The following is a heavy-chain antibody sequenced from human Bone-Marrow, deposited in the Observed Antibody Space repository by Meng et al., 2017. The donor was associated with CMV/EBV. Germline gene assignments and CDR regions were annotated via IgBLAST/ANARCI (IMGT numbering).Heavy chain of an antibody. CDR2: VSSSGSSI. J-gene: IGHJ4*02. CDR1: GFTFRKYT. D-gene: IGHD6-6*01. CDR3: ARVSLAAPFAY. Sequence: GESLKISCAASGFTFRKYTMNWIRWAQGKGLEWVSSVSSSGSSIEYADSVRGRFTISRDNAKNSLYLQMNSLRAEDTAVYYCARVSLAAPFAYWGQGKLVNVSS. V-gene: IGHV3-21*01.